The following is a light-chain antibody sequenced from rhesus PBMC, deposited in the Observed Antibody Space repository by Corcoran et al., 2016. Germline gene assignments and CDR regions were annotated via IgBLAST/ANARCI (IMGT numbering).Light chain of an antibody. J-gene: IGKJ1*01. Sequence: DIQMTQSPSSLSASVGDRVTVTCRASQNINKELIWYQQKPRKAPTRLIYAASSLQTGVSSRFSGSGSGADFTLTISSLQPEDVATYCCLQDYNLPWTFGQGTKVEVK. CDR1: QNINKE. CDR3: LQDYNLPWT. CDR2: AAS. V-gene: IGKV1-94*01.